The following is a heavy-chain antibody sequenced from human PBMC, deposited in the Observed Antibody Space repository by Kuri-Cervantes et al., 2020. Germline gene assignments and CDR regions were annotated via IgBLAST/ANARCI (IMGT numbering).Heavy chain of an antibody. CDR1: GGSISLYY. J-gene: IGHJ6*03. V-gene: IGHV4-59*12. D-gene: IGHD6-6*01. Sequence: ESLKISCTVSGGSISLYYWSWIRQPPGKGLEWMGHIFYSGSTNYNPSLKSRVTISVDKSKNQFSLKLSSVTAADTAVYYCARNIAARLAYYMDVWGKGTTVTVSS. CDR2: IFYSGST. CDR3: ARNIAARLAYYMDV.